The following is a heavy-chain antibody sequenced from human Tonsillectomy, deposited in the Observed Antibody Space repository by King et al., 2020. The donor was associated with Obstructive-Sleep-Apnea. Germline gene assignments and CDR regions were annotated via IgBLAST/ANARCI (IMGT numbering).Heavy chain of an antibody. CDR2: IYYSGPT. CDR3: VGGWGFGELSGYNGMDV. Sequence: QLQESGPGVLKPSETLSLTCTVSGGAISSYYWSWIRQPPGKGLGWIGYIYYSGPTNYNPSLTGRVSISLDSSKNQFSLRLTSVIAADTAVYYCVGGWGFGELSGYNGMDVWGQGTTVIVSS. CDR1: GGAISSYY. D-gene: IGHD3-10*01. J-gene: IGHJ6*02. V-gene: IGHV4-59*01.